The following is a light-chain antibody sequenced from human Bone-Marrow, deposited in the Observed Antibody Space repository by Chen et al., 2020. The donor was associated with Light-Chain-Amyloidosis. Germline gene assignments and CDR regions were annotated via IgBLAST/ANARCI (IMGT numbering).Light chain of an antibody. CDR1: QSVSSSY. J-gene: IGKJ2*01. CDR3: QQYGSSPPYT. V-gene: IGKV3-20*01. CDR2: GAS. Sequence: EIVLTPSPGTLSLSPGERATLSCRASQSVSSSYFAWYQQKPGHAPRLLIYGASSRATGIPDRFSGSGSGTDFTLTISRLEPEDFAVYYCQQYGSSPPYTFGQGTKLEIK.